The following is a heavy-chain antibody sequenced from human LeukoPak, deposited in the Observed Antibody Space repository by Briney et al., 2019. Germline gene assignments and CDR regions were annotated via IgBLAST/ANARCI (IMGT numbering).Heavy chain of an antibody. Sequence: GGSLRLSCAASGFTVSSYYMSWVRQAPGKGLEWVSGIYSVGSTYYADSVKGRFTISRDKSKNTLYLQMNSLRADDTAVYYCASCSRPNYYYGMDVWGQGTTVTVSS. CDR2: IYSVGST. CDR3: ASCSRPNYYYGMDV. D-gene: IGHD6-6*01. V-gene: IGHV3-53*01. J-gene: IGHJ6*02. CDR1: GFTVSSYY.